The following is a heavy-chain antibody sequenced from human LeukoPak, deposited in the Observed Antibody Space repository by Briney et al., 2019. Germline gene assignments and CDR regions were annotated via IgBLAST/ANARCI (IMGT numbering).Heavy chain of an antibody. D-gene: IGHD6-19*01. CDR1: GFTFSTYA. J-gene: IGHJ4*02. V-gene: IGHV3-23*01. CDR2: ISGSGGSA. Sequence: GGSLRLSCAASGFTFSTYAMSWVRQAPGKGLEWVSDISGSGGSAYYADSVKGRFTISRDNSKNMLYLQMNSLRAEDTAVYYCAKDQRYSSGWYDYWGQGTLVTVSS. CDR3: AKDQRYSSGWYDY.